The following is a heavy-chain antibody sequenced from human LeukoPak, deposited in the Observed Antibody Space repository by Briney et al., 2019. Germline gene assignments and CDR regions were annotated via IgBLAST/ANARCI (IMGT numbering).Heavy chain of an antibody. D-gene: IGHD3-22*01. CDR2: IYYSGST. J-gene: IGHJ3*02. V-gene: IGHV4-59*12. CDR3: ARDDSSDAFDI. CDR1: GGSISSYY. Sequence: SETLSLTCTVSGGSISSYYWGWIRQPAGKGLEWIGYIYYSGSTNYNPSLKSRVTMSVDTSKNQFSLKLSSVTAADTAVYYCARDDSSDAFDIWGQGTMVTVSS.